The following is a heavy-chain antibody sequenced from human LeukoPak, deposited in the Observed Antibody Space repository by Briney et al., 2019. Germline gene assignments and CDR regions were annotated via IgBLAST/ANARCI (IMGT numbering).Heavy chain of an antibody. V-gene: IGHV3-74*01. CDR3: VREGLECSGSSCQRAAFDY. J-gene: IGHJ4*02. CDR1: GFTFTTYW. D-gene: IGHD2-2*01. CDR2: IEGDGSST. Sequence: GGSLRLSCAASGFTFTTYWMHWVRQVPGKGLVWVARIEGDGSSTRHADSMKGRFTISRDNAKNTLYLQMNSLRDEDTAVYYCVREGLECSGSSCQRAAFDYWGQGTLVTVSS.